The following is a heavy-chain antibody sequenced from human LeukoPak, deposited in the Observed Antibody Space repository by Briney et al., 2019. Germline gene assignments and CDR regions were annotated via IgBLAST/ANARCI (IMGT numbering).Heavy chain of an antibody. CDR2: MNPNSGNT. D-gene: IGHD3-22*01. J-gene: IGHJ6*03. CDR3: ARGPDYYYDSGSYYYYYMDV. V-gene: IGHV1-8*01. CDR1: GYTFTSYD. Sequence: ASVKVSCKASGYTFTSYDINWVRQATGQGLEWMGWMNPNSGNTGYAQKFQGRVTMTRNTSISTAYMELSSLRSEDTAVYYCARGPDYYYDSGSYYYYYMDVWGKGTTVTISS.